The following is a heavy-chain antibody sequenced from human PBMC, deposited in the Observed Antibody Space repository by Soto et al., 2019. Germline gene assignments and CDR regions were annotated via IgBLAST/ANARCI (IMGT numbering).Heavy chain of an antibody. J-gene: IGHJ4*02. Sequence: GASVKVSCKASGYTFTSYGISWVRQAPGQGLEWMGWISAYNGNTNYAQKLQGRVTMTTDTSTSTAYMELRSLRSDDTAVYYCASSRYDYYDSSGYYNYWGQGTLVTVSS. V-gene: IGHV1-18*01. CDR2: ISAYNGNT. CDR1: GYTFTSYG. CDR3: ASSRYDYYDSSGYYNY. D-gene: IGHD3-22*01.